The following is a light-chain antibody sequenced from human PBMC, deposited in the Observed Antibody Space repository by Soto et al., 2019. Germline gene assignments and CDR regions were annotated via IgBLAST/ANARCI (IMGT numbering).Light chain of an antibody. V-gene: IGKV3-20*01. CDR2: VAS. CDR1: QSVSSNF. CDR3: QQYASSPIT. Sequence: EIVLTQSPGTLSLSPGERATLSCRASQSVSSNFLAWYQQKSGQAPRLLIYVASSRATGIPGRFSGSGSGTDFTLTISRLEPEDFAVYYCQQYASSPITFGQGTRLDIK. J-gene: IGKJ5*01.